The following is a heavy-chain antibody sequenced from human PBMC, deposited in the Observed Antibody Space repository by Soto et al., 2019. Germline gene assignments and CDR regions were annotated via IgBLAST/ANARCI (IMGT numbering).Heavy chain of an antibody. D-gene: IGHD3-3*01. CDR2: ITHGGST. Sequence: SETLSLTCTVYSGSFSGYYYSWIRQSPGKGLEWIGEITHGGSTTYSPSLKSRVTMSLDTSKNQFSLNMTSMTAADTAVYYCARGRLFLTTSGLAITYFDYWGQGTLVTVSS. CDR3: ARGRLFLTTSGLAITYFDY. CDR1: SGSFSGYY. V-gene: IGHV4-34*01. J-gene: IGHJ4*02.